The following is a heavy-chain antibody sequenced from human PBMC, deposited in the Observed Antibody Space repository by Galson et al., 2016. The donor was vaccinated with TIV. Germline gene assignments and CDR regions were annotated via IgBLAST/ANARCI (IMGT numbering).Heavy chain of an antibody. J-gene: IGHJ4*02. CDR2: VYHGGSP. CDR3: ARGGSVTEFFFDF. V-gene: IGHV4-4*02. D-gene: IGHD3-10*01. CDR1: GDSITSSNW. Sequence: SETLSLTCAVSGDSITSSNWWSWVRQPPGKGLEWIGDVYHGGSPSFHPSLQSRVTMSLDRSKNQFSLRLGSVTAADTAVYYCARGGSVTEFFFDFWGQGIPVTVSS.